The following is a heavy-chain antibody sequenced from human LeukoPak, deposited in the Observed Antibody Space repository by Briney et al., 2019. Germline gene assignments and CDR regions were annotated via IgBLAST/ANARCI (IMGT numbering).Heavy chain of an antibody. D-gene: IGHD2-2*01. Sequence: ASVKVSCKASGYTFTSYGISWVRQAPGQGLEWMGWISAYNGNTNYAQKLQGRVTMTTDTSTSTAYMELRSLRSDDTAVYCCARDYCSSTSCYYGVGPYYYYGMDVWGQGTTVTVSS. J-gene: IGHJ6*02. CDR2: ISAYNGNT. CDR3: ARDYCSSTSCYYGVGPYYYYGMDV. V-gene: IGHV1-18*01. CDR1: GYTFTSYG.